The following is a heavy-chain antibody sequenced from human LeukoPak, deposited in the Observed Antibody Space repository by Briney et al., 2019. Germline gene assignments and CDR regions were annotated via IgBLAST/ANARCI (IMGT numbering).Heavy chain of an antibody. J-gene: IGHJ4*02. Sequence: GGSLRLSCAASGFTFSSYGMHWVRQAPGKGLEWVAVISYDGSNKYYADSVKGRFTISRDNSKNTLYLQMNSLRAEDTAVYYCAKDPGLTWYFDYWGQGTLVTVSS. D-gene: IGHD3/OR15-3a*01. CDR1: GFTFSSYG. CDR2: ISYDGSNK. V-gene: IGHV3-30*18. CDR3: AKDPGLTWYFDY.